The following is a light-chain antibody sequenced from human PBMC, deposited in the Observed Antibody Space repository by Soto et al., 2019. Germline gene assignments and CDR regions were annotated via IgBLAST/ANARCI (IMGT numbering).Light chain of an antibody. Sequence: AIQLTQSPSSLSASLGDRVSITCRASQDINSYLAWYQQKQGKAPKLLISGTFTLQTGVPSRFNGSGSGTDFTIPISRLQPEDFVTYYCHQHNNNPPFTFGPGTKVDIE. CDR2: GTF. CDR1: QDINSY. J-gene: IGKJ3*01. V-gene: IGKV1D-13*01. CDR3: HQHNNNPPFT.